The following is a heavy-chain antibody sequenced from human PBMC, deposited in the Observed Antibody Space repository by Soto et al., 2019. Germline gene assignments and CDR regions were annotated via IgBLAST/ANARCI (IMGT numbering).Heavy chain of an antibody. CDR2: INAGNGNT. Sequence: ASVKVSCKASGYTFTSYAMHWVRQAPGQRLEWMGWINAGNGNTKYSQKFQGRVTITRDTSASTAYMELSSLRSEDTAVYYCASSIRVAGVFDYWGQRTLVTVSS. D-gene: IGHD6-19*01. CDR1: GYTFTSYA. J-gene: IGHJ4*02. CDR3: ASSIRVAGVFDY. V-gene: IGHV1-3*01.